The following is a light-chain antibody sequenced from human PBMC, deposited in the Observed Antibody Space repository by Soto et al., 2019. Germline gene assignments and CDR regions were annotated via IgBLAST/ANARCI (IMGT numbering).Light chain of an antibody. Sequence: EIVMTQSPATLSVSPGERATLSCRASQSVSSKLAWYQQKPGQAPRLLIYDASTRATGIPARFSGSGSGTEFTLTISSLQSEDFAVYYCQHYNKWPPHTFGQGTKLEIK. V-gene: IGKV3-15*01. CDR2: DAS. CDR3: QHYNKWPPHT. J-gene: IGKJ2*01. CDR1: QSVSSK.